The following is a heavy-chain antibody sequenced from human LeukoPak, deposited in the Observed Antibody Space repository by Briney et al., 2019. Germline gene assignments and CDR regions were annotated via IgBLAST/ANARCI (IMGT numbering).Heavy chain of an antibody. J-gene: IGHJ4*02. V-gene: IGHV1-8*01. D-gene: IGHD5-18*01. CDR1: GYTFTSYD. CDR2: MNPNSGDT. CDR3: ARDTAEVTNSYDDY. Sequence: ASVKVSCKASGYTFTSYDINWVRQATGQGLEWMGWMNPNSGDTGYAQKFQGRVTMTRNTSISTAYMELSSLRSEDTAVYYCARDTAEVTNSYDDYWGQGTLVTVSS.